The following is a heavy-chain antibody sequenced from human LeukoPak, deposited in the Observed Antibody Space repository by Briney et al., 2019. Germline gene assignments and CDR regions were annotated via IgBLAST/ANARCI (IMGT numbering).Heavy chain of an antibody. D-gene: IGHD3-22*01. CDR3: AREGRHYYDSSGYYQYFDY. J-gene: IGHJ4*02. CDR2: IYYSGST. CDR1: GGSISTYY. V-gene: IGHV4-59*01. Sequence: SETLSLTCTVSGGSISTYYWSWIRQPPGKGLEWIGYIYYSGSTIYNASLKSRVTISTDTSKNHFSLKLSSVTAADTAVYYCAREGRHYYDSSGYYQYFDYWGQGTLVTVSS.